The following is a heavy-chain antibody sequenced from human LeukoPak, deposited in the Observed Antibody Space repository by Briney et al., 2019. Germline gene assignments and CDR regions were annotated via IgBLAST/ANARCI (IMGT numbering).Heavy chain of an antibody. D-gene: IGHD6-13*01. Sequence: SETLSPTCTVSGGSISSYYWSWIRQPPGKGLEWIGYIYYSGSTNYNPSLKSRVTISVDTSKNQFSLKLSSVTAADTAVYYCARAYSSSWYWNWFDPWGQGTLVTVSS. CDR2: IYYSGST. J-gene: IGHJ5*02. V-gene: IGHV4-59*01. CDR1: GGSISSYY. CDR3: ARAYSSSWYWNWFDP.